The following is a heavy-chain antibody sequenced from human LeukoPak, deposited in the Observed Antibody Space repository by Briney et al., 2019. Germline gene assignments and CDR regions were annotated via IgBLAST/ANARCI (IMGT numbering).Heavy chain of an antibody. CDR1: GFTFSSYG. CDR2: ISESGGYT. J-gene: IGHJ4*02. Sequence: GGSLRLSCAASGFTFSSYGMSWVRQAPGKGLEWVSAISESGGYTYYADSVKGRFTISRDNYKNTLFLQMNSLRAEDTAVYYCARDFGQWQLNGGYYFDYWGQGNLVTVSS. D-gene: IGHD6-19*01. V-gene: IGHV3-23*01. CDR3: ARDFGQWQLNGGYYFDY.